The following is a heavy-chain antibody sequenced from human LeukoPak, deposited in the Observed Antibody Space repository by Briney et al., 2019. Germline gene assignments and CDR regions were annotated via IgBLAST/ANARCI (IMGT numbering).Heavy chain of an antibody. J-gene: IGHJ5*02. CDR2: ISGSGGST. V-gene: IGHV3-23*01. CDR1: GFTFSSYA. Sequence: QPGGSLRLSCAASGFTFSSYAMSWVRQAPGKGLEWVSAISGSGGSTYYADSVKGRFTISRDNSKNTLYLQMNSPRAEDTAVYYCATPVGQQLVEDWFDPWGQGTLVTVSS. D-gene: IGHD6-13*01. CDR3: ATPVGQQLVEDWFDP.